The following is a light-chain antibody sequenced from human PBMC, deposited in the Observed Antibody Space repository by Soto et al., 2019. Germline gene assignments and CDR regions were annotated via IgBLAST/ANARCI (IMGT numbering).Light chain of an antibody. CDR3: QQFNSYSLT. CDR1: QSISSW. CDR2: KTS. J-gene: IGKJ4*01. Sequence: DIQMTQSPSTLSASVGDRVTITCRASQSISSWLAWYQQKPGKAPKLLIYKTSTLESGVPSRFSGSGSGTDFTLTISNLQPDDFATYYCQQFNSYSLTFGGGTKVEIK. V-gene: IGKV1-5*03.